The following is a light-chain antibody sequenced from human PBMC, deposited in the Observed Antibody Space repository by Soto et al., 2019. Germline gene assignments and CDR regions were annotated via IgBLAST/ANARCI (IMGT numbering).Light chain of an antibody. CDR1: SSDVGAYNF. CDR2: NVY. J-gene: IGLJ1*01. CDR3: SAYTVSRTYV. V-gene: IGLV2-14*03. Sequence: QSVLTQPLSASGSPGQSVTISCTGTSSDVGAYNFVSWHQQHPGKAPKLMIYNVYDRPSGISYRFSGSKSGNTASLTISGLQGEDEADYYCSAYTVSRTYVFGTGTKVTVL.